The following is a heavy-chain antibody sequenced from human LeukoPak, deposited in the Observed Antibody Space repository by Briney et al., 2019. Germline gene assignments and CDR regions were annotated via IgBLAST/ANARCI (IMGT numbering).Heavy chain of an antibody. D-gene: IGHD3-10*01. CDR1: GFTFSSYS. CDR3: ARSHYYYGSGSYLR. Sequence: GGSLRLSCAASGFTFSSYSMNWVRQAPGKGLEWVSYISSSSSTIYYADSVKGRFTISRDNAKNSLYLQMNSLRAEDTAAYYCARSHYYYGSGSYLRWGQGTLVTSSS. V-gene: IGHV3-48*01. J-gene: IGHJ4*02. CDR2: ISSSSSTI.